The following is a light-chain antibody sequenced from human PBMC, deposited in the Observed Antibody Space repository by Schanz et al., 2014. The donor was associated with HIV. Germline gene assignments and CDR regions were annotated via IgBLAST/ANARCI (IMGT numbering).Light chain of an antibody. CDR1: QSVSSSY. CDR2: DAS. Sequence: EIVLTQSPGTLSLSPGERATLSCRASQSVSSSYLAWYQQKPGLAPRLLIYDASTRAAGIPDRFSGSGSGSTFTLTISSLEPEDFAVYYCQYFGNSGGTFGGGTKVEIK. V-gene: IGKV3D-20*01. J-gene: IGKJ4*01. CDR3: QYFGNSGGT.